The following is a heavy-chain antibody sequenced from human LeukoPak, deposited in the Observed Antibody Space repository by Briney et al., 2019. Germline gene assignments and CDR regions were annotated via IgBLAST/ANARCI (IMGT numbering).Heavy chain of an antibody. CDR2: INPTGSQI. V-gene: IGHV3-74*01. J-gene: IGHJ4*02. CDR1: GFTFTDYR. Sequence: GGSLRLSCAASGFTFTDYRMYWVRQAPGKGLVWVSRINPTGSQIDYADSVKGRFTISRDNSKNTLYLQMNSLRAEDTAVYYCAREVDYWGQGTLVTVPS. CDR3: AREVDY.